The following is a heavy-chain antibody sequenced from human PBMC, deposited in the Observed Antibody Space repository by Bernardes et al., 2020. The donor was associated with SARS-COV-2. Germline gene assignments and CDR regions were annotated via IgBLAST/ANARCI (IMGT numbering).Heavy chain of an antibody. V-gene: IGHV4-39*07. Sequence: SEPLSLTCIVSGGSISSVSYFWGWLLQSPGKGLEWIGSVYSRGVFYYSPSLDSRVTISLDTANNQFSLKLTSVTAADTATYDCARDGGPSIQDWHFDLWGRGTLVTVSS. CDR2: VYSRGVF. D-gene: IGHD2-15*01. J-gene: IGHJ2*01. CDR3: ARDGGPSIQDWHFDL. CDR1: GGSISSVSYF.